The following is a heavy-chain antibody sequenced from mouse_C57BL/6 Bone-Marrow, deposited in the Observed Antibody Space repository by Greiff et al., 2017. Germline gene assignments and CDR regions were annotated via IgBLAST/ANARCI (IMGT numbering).Heavy chain of an antibody. CDR1: GYPFTSYW. J-gene: IGHJ4*01. CDR3: ARGVLRCAMGY. D-gene: IGHD1-1*01. V-gene: IGHV1-55*01. Sequence: QVQLQQPGAELVTPGASVKMSCKASGYPFTSYWITWVKQRPGQGLEWIGDIYPGSGSTNYNEKFKRKATLTVDTSSSTAYMQRSSLTSEDSAVYYCARGVLRCAMGYWGQGTSVTVSS. CDR2: IYPGSGST.